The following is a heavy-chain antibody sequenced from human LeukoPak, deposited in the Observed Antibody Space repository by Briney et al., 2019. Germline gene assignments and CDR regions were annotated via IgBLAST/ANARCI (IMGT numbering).Heavy chain of an antibody. CDR2: INHSGST. V-gene: IGHV4-34*01. J-gene: IGHJ6*03. Sequence: KTSETLSLTCTVSGGSISSYYWSWIRQPPGKGLEWIGEINHSGSTNYNPSLKSRVTISVDTSKNQFSLKLSSVTAADTAVYYCARLPSGRGYYYYYYMDVWGKGTAVTISS. CDR3: ARLPSGRGYYYYYYMDV. CDR1: GGSISSYY.